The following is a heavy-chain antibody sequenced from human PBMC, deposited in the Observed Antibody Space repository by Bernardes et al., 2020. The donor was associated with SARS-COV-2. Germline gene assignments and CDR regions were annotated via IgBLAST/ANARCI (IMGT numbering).Heavy chain of an antibody. V-gene: IGHV1-2*02. CDR1: GYPFTGYY. D-gene: IGHD3-16*01. J-gene: IGHJ6*02. Sequence: ASVKVSCKASGYPFTGYYMHWVRQAPGQGLEWMGWINPNSGGTNYAQKFQGRVTMTRDTSITTAYMELSRLRSDDTAVYFCALPPTNYDRYGIDVWGQGTTVTVSS. CDR3: ALPPTNYDRYGIDV. CDR2: INPNSGGT.